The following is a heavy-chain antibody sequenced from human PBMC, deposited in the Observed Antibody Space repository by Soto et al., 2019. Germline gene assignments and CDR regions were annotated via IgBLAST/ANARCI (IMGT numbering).Heavy chain of an antibody. CDR2: IIGSGGVT. J-gene: IGHJ4*02. V-gene: IGHV3-23*01. D-gene: IGHD3-22*01. Sequence: EVQLLESGGGLVQPGGSLRLSCAASAFTFSSYAMSWVRQAPGKGLEWVSTIIGSGGVTYYADSVKGRFTISRDNSKNTLYLQMNSLRAEDTALYYCAKSSSYYYDSSLDYWGQGTLVTVSS. CDR1: AFTFSSYA. CDR3: AKSSSYYYDSSLDY.